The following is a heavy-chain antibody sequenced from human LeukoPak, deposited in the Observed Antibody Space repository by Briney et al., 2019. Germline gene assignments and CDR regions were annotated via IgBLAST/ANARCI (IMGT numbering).Heavy chain of an antibody. Sequence: GGSLRLSCAASGFTVSSNEMSWVRQAPGKGLEWVSSISGGSTYYADSRKGRFIISRDNSKNTLHLQMNSLRAEDTAVYYCKKDKRAYYYDSSGADWGQGTLVTVSS. CDR3: KKDKRAYYYDSSGAD. V-gene: IGHV3-38-3*01. CDR2: ISGGST. D-gene: IGHD3-22*01. CDR1: GFTVSSNE. J-gene: IGHJ4*02.